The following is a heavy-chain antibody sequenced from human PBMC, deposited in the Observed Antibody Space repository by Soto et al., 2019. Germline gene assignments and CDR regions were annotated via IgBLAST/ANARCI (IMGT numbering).Heavy chain of an antibody. CDR3: GRIYGGSSYGYPYGMDV. Sequence: QVQLVQSGAELKKPGSSVKVSCKASGGTFSTYAISWVRQAPGQGLEWMGGIMPIFARANYAQKFQGRVTITADEATSTAYMELNSLRSDDTAVYYCGRIYGGSSYGYPYGMDVWGQGTTVTVSS. D-gene: IGHD5-18*01. V-gene: IGHV1-69*12. CDR1: GGTFSTYA. J-gene: IGHJ6*02. CDR2: IMPIFARA.